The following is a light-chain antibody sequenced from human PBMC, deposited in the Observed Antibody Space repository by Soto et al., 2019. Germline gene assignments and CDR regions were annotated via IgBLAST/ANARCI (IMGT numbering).Light chain of an antibody. CDR1: QSISTW. J-gene: IGKJ5*01. CDR3: QQYHTFSIA. Sequence: DIQITQSPSTLSASVGDSVTVTCRASQSISTWLAWYQQKPGRAPKLLIYDSSSLESGVPSRFSGSGSGTDFTLTISGLQPDDFATYYCQQYHTFSIAFGQGTRLEIK. CDR2: DSS. V-gene: IGKV1-5*01.